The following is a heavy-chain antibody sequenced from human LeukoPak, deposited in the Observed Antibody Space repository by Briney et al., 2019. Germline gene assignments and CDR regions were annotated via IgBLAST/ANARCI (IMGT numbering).Heavy chain of an antibody. CDR1: GGSISSYY. V-gene: IGHV4-59*01. Sequence: SETLSLTCTVSGGSISSYYWNWIRQPPGQGLEWIGYIYYNESTNYNPSLNSRVTISVDTSKSKFSLKLSSVTAADTAVYYCARAYGADDAFDIWGQGTMVTVSS. J-gene: IGHJ3*02. D-gene: IGHD3-16*01. CDR3: ARAYGADDAFDI. CDR2: IYYNEST.